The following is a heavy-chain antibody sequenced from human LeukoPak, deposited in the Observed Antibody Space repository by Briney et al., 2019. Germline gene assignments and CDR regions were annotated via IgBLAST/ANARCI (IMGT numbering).Heavy chain of an antibody. Sequence: GGSLRLSRAASGFTFSSYAMSWVRQAPGKGLEWVSDISGSGGSTYYAESVKGRFTNSRDNSKNTPYLQMSSLRAEDSAVYYCAKEAPRLSHYFDYWGQGTLVTVSS. V-gene: IGHV3-23*01. D-gene: IGHD3-16*02. J-gene: IGHJ4*02. CDR2: ISGSGGST. CDR3: AKEAPRLSHYFDY. CDR1: GFTFSSYA.